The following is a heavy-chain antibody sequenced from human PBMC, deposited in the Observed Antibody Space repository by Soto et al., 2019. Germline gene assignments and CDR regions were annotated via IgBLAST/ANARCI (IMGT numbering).Heavy chain of an antibody. D-gene: IGHD3-3*01. Sequence: GGSLRLSCAASGFTFSSYAMSWVRQAPGKGLEWVSAISGSSDTTYYADSVKGRFTISRDNSKNTLYLQMNSLRAEDTAVFYCARVGSGYYFDYWGQGTLVTVSS. CDR1: GFTFSSYA. V-gene: IGHV3-23*01. J-gene: IGHJ4*02. CDR2: ISGSSDTT. CDR3: ARVGSGYYFDY.